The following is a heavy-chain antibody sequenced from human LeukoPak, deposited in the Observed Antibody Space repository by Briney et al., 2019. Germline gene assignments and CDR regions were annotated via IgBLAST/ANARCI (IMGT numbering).Heavy chain of an antibody. Sequence: SETLPLTCTVSGASISNNHWSWIRQSPGKALEGIGYIYYSGSTNYNPSLKSRVTISIDTSKSQFSLKLSSVTAADTAIYYCARGKLPSISMIRGVRHTSWFDPWGQGTLVTVSS. CDR1: GASISNNH. V-gene: IGHV4-59*01. CDR2: IYYSGST. CDR3: ARGKLPSISMIRGVRHTSWFDP. D-gene: IGHD3-10*01. J-gene: IGHJ5*02.